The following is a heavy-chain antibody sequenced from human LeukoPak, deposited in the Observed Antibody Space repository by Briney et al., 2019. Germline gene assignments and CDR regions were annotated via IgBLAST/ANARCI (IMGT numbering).Heavy chain of an antibody. Sequence: SETLSLTCTVSGGSISSGDYYWSWIRQPPGKGLEWIGYIYYSGSTYHNPSLKSRVTISEDTSKNQFSLKLSSVTAADTAVYYCARGRAHYDFWSGSTFDYWSQGTLVTVSS. D-gene: IGHD3-3*01. CDR2: IYYSGST. CDR1: GGSISSGDYY. V-gene: IGHV4-30-4*08. J-gene: IGHJ4*02. CDR3: ARGRAHYDFWSGSTFDY.